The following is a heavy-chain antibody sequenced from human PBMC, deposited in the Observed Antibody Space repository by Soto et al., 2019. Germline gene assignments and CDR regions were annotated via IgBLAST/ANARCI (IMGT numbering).Heavy chain of an antibody. Sequence: SETLSLTCTVSGGSISSSSYYWGWIRQPPGKGLEWIGSIYYSGSTHYNPSLKSRVTISVDTSKNQFSLKLSSVTAADTAVYYCARVTNYYDSSGYYQNFFFDYWGQGTLVTVS. CDR1: GGSISSSSYY. D-gene: IGHD3-22*01. V-gene: IGHV4-39*01. CDR2: IYYSGST. CDR3: ARVTNYYDSSGYYQNFFFDY. J-gene: IGHJ4*02.